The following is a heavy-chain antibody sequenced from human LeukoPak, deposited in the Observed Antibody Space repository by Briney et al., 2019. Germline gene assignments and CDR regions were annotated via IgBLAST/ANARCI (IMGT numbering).Heavy chain of an antibody. J-gene: IGHJ3*02. CDR1: GFTFSSYA. CDR2: ISGSGGST. CDR3: ANDYGGNLAGAFDI. V-gene: IGHV3-23*01. D-gene: IGHD4-23*01. Sequence: PGGSLRLSCAASGFTFSSYAMSWVRQAPGKGLEWVSAISGSGGSTYYADSVKGRYTISRDNSKNTLYLQMNSLRAEDTAVSYCANDYGGNLAGAFDIWGQGTMVTVSS.